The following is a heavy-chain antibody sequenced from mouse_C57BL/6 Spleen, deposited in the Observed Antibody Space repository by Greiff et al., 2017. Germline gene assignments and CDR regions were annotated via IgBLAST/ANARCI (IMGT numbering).Heavy chain of an antibody. Sequence: EVKLMESGGGLVQPGGSLKLSCAASGFTFSNYGMAGVRLAPRKGPEWVAYIGNLAYGIYYADTVTGRFTSSRENAKNTLYLEMSSLRSEDTAMYYCARHLRGAMDYWGQGTSVTVSS. D-gene: IGHD1-1*01. V-gene: IGHV5-15*01. J-gene: IGHJ4*01. CDR1: GFTFSNYG. CDR3: ARHLRGAMDY. CDR2: IGNLAYGI.